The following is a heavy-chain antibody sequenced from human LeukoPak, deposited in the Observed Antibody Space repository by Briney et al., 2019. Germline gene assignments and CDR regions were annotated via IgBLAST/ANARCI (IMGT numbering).Heavy chain of an antibody. CDR3: ARFYCSISDCYGQTNWFDP. J-gene: IGHJ5*02. CDR2: INPKSGGS. Sequence: ASVKVSCKASGYTFTGYYMHWVRQAPGQGLEWMGWINPKSGGSNYAPKFEGRVTMTRDTSITTAYMELHRLTSDDTAVYYCARFYCSISDCYGQTNWFDPWGQGTLVTVSS. V-gene: IGHV1-2*02. CDR1: GYTFTGYY. D-gene: IGHD2-2*01.